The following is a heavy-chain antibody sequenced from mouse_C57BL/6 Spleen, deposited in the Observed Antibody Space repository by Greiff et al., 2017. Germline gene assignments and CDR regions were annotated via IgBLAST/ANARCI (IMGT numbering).Heavy chain of an antibody. V-gene: IGHV3-6*01. J-gene: IGHJ2*01. CDR1: GYSITSGYY. CDR3: ARVYDGYYVIDY. CDR2: ISYDGSN. D-gene: IGHD2-3*01. Sequence: EVKLQESGPGLVKPSQSLSLTCSVTGYSITSGYYWNWIRQFPGNKLEWMGYISYDGSNNYNPSLKNRISITRDTSKNQFFLKLNSVTTEHTATYYCARVYDGYYVIDYWGQGTTLTVSS.